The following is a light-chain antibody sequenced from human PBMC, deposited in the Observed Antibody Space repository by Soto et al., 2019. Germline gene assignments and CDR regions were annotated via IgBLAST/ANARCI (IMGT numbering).Light chain of an antibody. V-gene: IGKV4-1*01. J-gene: IGKJ2*01. CDR2: WAS. CDR1: QSVLYSSNNKNY. Sequence: DIVMTQSPDSLAVSLGERATINCKSSQSVLYSSNNKNYLAWYQQRPGQPPKLLIYWASTRESGIPDRFSGSGSGTDFPLTITRLQAEDVAVYYYQQYESTPPTFGQGTKLEIK. CDR3: QQYESTPPT.